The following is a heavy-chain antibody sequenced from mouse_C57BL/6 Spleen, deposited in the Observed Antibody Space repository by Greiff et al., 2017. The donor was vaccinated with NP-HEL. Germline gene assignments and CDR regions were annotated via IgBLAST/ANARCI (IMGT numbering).Heavy chain of an antibody. J-gene: IGHJ4*01. Sequence: QVQLQQPGTELVKPGASVKLSCKASGYTFTSYWMHWVKQRPGQGLEWIGNINPSNGGRNDNEKFKSKATLTVDKSSSTAYMQLSSLTSEDSAVYYCARGRGPYAMDYWGQGTSVTVSS. CDR1: GYTFTSYW. CDR3: ARGRGPYAMDY. CDR2: INPSNGGR. V-gene: IGHV1-53*01.